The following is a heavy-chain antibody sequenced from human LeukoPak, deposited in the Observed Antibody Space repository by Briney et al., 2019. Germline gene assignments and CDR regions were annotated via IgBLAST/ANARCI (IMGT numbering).Heavy chain of an antibody. V-gene: IGHV4-61*08. D-gene: IGHD2-21*01. J-gene: IGHJ4*02. CDR2: IYYSGST. Sequence: SETLSLTCTVSGASVSSAGYYWSWIRQPPGKGLEWIGNIYYSGSTNYNPSLKSRVTISVDTCKNQFSLKVSSVTAADTAVYYCARRGGAGRSFDYWGQGTLVTVAS. CDR3: ARRGGAGRSFDY. CDR1: GASVSSAGYY.